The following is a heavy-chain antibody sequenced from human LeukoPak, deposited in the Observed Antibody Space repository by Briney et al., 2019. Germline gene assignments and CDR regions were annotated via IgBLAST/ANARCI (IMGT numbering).Heavy chain of an antibody. CDR1: GLTFNNYA. J-gene: IGHJ4*02. D-gene: IGHD2-15*01. CDR2: ISGRGASK. CDR3: AKLNIVVVVAATHDY. Sequence: GGSLRLSCAVSGLTFNNYAMSWVRQAPGKGLEWASGISGRGASKYYADSVKGRFTISRDNSKNTLYLQMNSLRAEDTAVYYCAKLNIVVVVAATHDYWGQGTLVTVSS. V-gene: IGHV3-23*01.